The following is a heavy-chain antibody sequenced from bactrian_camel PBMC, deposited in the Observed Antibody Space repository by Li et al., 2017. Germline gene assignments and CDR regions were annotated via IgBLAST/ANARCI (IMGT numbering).Heavy chain of an antibody. J-gene: IGHJ4*01. CDR3: ARVRGVVAVGFVDY. CDR2: VDSNGVT. CDR1: ESTYRSIC. V-gene: IGHV3S53*01. Sequence: VQLVESGGGSVQAGGSLTLSCSASESTYRSICMAWFRQAPGSQRETVATVDSNGVTKVAGSVKGRFTLSKDNAQNTVYLQMNSLKPDDTAVYSCARVRGVVAVGFVDYWGQGTQVTVS. D-gene: IGHD6*01.